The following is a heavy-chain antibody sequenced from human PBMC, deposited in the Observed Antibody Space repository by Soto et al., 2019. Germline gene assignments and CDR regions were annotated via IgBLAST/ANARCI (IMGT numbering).Heavy chain of an antibody. Sequence: GGSLRLSCAASGFTFDDYAMHWVRQAPGKGLEWVSGISWNSGSIGYADSVKGRFTISRDNAKNSLYLQMNSLRAEDTALYYCAKDRGWNYVGESVPDYWGQGTLVTVSS. J-gene: IGHJ4*02. D-gene: IGHD1-7*01. CDR2: ISWNSGSI. CDR3: AKDRGWNYVGESVPDY. CDR1: GFTFDDYA. V-gene: IGHV3-9*01.